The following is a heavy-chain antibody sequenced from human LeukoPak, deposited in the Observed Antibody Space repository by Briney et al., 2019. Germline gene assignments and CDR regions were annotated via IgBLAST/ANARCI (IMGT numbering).Heavy chain of an antibody. CDR2: IKQDGSER. V-gene: IGHV3-7*01. J-gene: IGHJ4*02. CDR3: ARVNDYDGPGFFDY. D-gene: IGHD4-17*01. CDR1: GFTFRSFW. Sequence: PGGSLRLSCAASGFTFRSFWMSWVRQAPGKGLEWVANIKQDGSERYYMDSVKGRFTISRDNAKNSLYLRLSSLRAEDTAVYYCARVNDYDGPGFFDYWGQGTLVTVSS.